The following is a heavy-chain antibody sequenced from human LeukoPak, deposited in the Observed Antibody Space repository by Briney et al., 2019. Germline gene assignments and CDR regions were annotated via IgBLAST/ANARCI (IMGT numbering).Heavy chain of an antibody. J-gene: IGHJ4*02. V-gene: IGHV4-34*01. Sequence: SETLSLTCAVDGRSFSGYYWGWIRQPPGSGRECLGKINHSGSTNYNPSLKSRVTISVDTSKNQFSLKLSSVTAADTAVYYCARARYSSGWYGLWGQGTLVTVSS. CDR2: INHSGST. CDR1: GRSFSGYY. CDR3: ARARYSSGWYGL. D-gene: IGHD6-19*01.